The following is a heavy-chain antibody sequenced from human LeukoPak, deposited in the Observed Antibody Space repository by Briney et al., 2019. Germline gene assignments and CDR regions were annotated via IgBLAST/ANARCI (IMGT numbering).Heavy chain of an antibody. D-gene: IGHD5-18*01. CDR1: GGSFSGYY. CDR2: INHSGST. J-gene: IGHJ4*02. Sequence: PSGTLSLTCAVYGGSFSGYYWSWIRQPPGKGLEWIGEINHSGSTNYNPSLRSRVTISVDTSKNQFSLKLSSVTAADTAVYYCARGRGQLWLRSGAFDYWGQGTLVTVSS. V-gene: IGHV4-34*01. CDR3: ARGRGQLWLRSGAFDY.